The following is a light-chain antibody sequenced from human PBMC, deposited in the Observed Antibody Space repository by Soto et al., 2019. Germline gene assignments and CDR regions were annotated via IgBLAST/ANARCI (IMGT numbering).Light chain of an antibody. Sequence: QSALTQPRSVSGSPGQSVTISCTGTSSDVGGCNYVSWYQQDPGKDPGKAPKLMIYDVSKRPSGVPDCFSGSKSGNTASLTISGLQAEDEADYYCSSYAGRNKYVVFGGGTKVTVL. CDR3: SSYAGRNKYVV. CDR1: SSDVGGCNY. CDR2: DVS. V-gene: IGLV2-11*01. J-gene: IGLJ2*01.